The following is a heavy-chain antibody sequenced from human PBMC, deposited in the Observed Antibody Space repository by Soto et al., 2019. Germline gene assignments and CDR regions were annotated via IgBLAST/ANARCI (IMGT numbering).Heavy chain of an antibody. CDR3: ARDPSALYRSGGSCYGGGPGDAFDI. CDR1: GFSFSSYA. V-gene: IGHV3-30-3*01. CDR2: ISYDGSNK. J-gene: IGHJ3*02. Sequence: XGSLRLSFAASGFSFSSYAMHWVGQAPGKGLEWVAVISYDGSNKYYADSVKGRFTISRDKSKNTLYLQMNSLRAEDTAVYYCARDPSALYRSGGSCYGGGPGDAFDIWGQGTMVPVSS. D-gene: IGHD2-15*01.